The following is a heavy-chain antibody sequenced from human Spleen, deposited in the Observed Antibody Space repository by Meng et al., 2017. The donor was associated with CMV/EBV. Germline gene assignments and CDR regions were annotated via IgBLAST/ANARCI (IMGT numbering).Heavy chain of an antibody. J-gene: IGHJ6*02. CDR3: ARGKYCSSTSCYTYYYYGMDV. V-gene: IGHV4-39*07. CDR1: GDSIISSSYY. CDR2: INHSGST. Sequence: GSLRLSCTVSGDSIISSSYYWSWIRQPPGKGLEWIGEINHSGSTNYNPSLKSRVTISVDTPKNQFSLKLSSVTAANTAVYYCARGKYCSSTSCYTYYYYGMDVWGQGPTVTVSS. D-gene: IGHD2-2*02.